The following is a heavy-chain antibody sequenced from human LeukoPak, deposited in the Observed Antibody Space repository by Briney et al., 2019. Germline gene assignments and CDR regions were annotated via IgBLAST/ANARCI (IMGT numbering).Heavy chain of an antibody. CDR1: GYTFTSYD. Sequence: ASVKVSCKASGYTFTSYDINWVRQATGQGLEWMGWMNPNSGNTGYAQKLQGRVTMTTDTSTSTAYMELRSLRSDDTAVYCCAREIRPYVLDFWSGYYLRGAYNWFDPWGQGTLVTVSS. CDR2: MNPNSGNT. V-gene: IGHV1-8*02. J-gene: IGHJ5*02. D-gene: IGHD3-3*01. CDR3: AREIRPYVLDFWSGYYLRGAYNWFDP.